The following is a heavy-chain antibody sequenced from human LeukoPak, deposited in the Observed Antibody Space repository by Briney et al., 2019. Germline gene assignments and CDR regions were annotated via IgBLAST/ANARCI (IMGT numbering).Heavy chain of an antibody. CDR2: MNPNSGNT. CDR3: ARTAGTRGLDP. CDR1: GYTFTGYY. V-gene: IGHV1-8*02. Sequence: ASVKVSCKASGYTFTGYYMHWVRQAPGQGLEWMGWMNPNSGNTGYAQKFQGRVTMTRNTSISTAYMELSSLRSEDTAVYYCARTAGTRGLDPWGQGTLVTVSS. D-gene: IGHD6-13*01. J-gene: IGHJ5*02.